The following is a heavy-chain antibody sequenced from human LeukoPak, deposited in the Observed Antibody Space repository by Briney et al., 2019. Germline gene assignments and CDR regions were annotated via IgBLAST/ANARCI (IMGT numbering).Heavy chain of an antibody. V-gene: IGHV3-43D*03. CDR2: ISWDGGST. CDR3: AKDTQTYSSSWYLLDY. J-gene: IGHJ4*02. D-gene: IGHD6-13*01. CDR1: GFTFDDYA. Sequence: SLRLSCAASGFTFDDYAMHWVRQAPGKGLEWVSLISWDGGSTYYADSVKGRFTISRDNSKNSLYLQMNSLRAEDTALYYCAKDTQTYSSSWYLLDYWGQGTLVTVSS.